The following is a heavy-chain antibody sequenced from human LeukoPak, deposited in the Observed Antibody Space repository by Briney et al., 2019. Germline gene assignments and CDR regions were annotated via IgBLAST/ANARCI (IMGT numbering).Heavy chain of an antibody. V-gene: IGHV1-2*02. J-gene: IGHJ4*02. CDR1: GYTFTGYY. Sequence: ASVKVSCKASGYTFTGYYMHWVRQAPGQGLEWMGWINPNSGGTNYAQKFQGRVTMTRDTSISTAYMELSRLRSDDTAVYYCARDPPTTCGGDCYSFDYWGQGTLVTVSS. CDR3: ARDPPTTCGGDCYSFDY. D-gene: IGHD2-21*01. CDR2: INPNSGGT.